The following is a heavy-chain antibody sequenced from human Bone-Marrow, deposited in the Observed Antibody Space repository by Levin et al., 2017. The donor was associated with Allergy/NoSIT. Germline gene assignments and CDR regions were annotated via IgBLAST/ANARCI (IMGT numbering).Heavy chain of an antibody. J-gene: IGHJ6*03. CDR3: AKVVYGAGTGYYIDV. V-gene: IGHV3-30*18. D-gene: IGHD3-10*01. CDR1: GFRFSSFG. CDR2: VSHDGNSK. Sequence: LSLTCAASGFRFSSFGMHWVRQAPGRGLEWVALVSHDGNSKFYTDSVKGRFTVSRDNSRNTLYLQVNSLRVEDTAVYYCAKVVYGAGTGYYIDVWGKGTTVIVSS.